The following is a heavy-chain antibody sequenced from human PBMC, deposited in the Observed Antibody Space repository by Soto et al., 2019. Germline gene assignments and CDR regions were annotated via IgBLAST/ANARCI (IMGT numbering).Heavy chain of an antibody. CDR2: ISSSSSYI. J-gene: IGHJ6*02. Sequence: PGGSLRLSCAASGFTFSSYSMNWVRQAPGKGLEWVSSISSSSSYIYYADSVKGRFTISRDNAKNSLYLQMNSLRAEDTAVYYCARDGCSGGSCYVSGGMDVWGQGPTVTVYS. CDR3: ARDGCSGGSCYVSGGMDV. D-gene: IGHD2-15*01. CDR1: GFTFSSYS. V-gene: IGHV3-21*01.